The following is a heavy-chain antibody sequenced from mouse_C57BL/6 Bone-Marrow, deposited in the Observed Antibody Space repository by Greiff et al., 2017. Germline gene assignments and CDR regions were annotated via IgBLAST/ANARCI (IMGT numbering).Heavy chain of an antibody. CDR2: LDPSDSYT. CDR3: ARENYYGSSYGFAY. Sequence: VQLQQPGAELVKPGASVKLSCKASGYTFTSYWMQWVKQRPGQGLEWIGELDPSDSYTNYNQKFKGKATLTVDTSSSTAYMQLSSLTSEDSAVYYCARENYYGSSYGFAYWGQGTLVTVSA. CDR1: GYTFTSYW. J-gene: IGHJ3*01. D-gene: IGHD1-1*01. V-gene: IGHV1-50*01.